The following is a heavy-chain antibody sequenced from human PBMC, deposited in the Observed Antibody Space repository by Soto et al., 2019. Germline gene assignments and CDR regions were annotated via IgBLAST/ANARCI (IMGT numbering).Heavy chain of an antibody. CDR2: IYYSGST. V-gene: IGHV4-31*03. Sequence: SSETLSLTCTVSGGSISSGGYYWSWIRQHPGKGLEWIGYIYYSGSTYYNPSLKSRVTISVDTSKNQFSLKLSSVTAADTAVYYCARVPTDFWSGYYHALYGMDVWGQGTTVAVSS. CDR3: ARVPTDFWSGYYHALYGMDV. CDR1: GGSISSGGYY. D-gene: IGHD3-3*01. J-gene: IGHJ6*02.